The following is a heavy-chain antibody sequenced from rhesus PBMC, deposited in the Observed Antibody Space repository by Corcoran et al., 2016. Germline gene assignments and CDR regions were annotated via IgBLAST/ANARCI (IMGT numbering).Heavy chain of an antibody. J-gene: IGHJ4*01. Sequence: QVQLQESGPGLLKPSETLSLTCAVSGDSISGYDWNWIRQPPGKGLEWIGYIGGSCGAPSHHPSRRRLGTFSTATSKNQFSLKLSSVTAADTAVYYCARFTGYYPNFDYWGQGVLVTVSS. CDR3: ARFTGYYPNFDY. CDR2: IGGSCGAP. CDR1: GDSISGYD. D-gene: IGHD3-3*01. V-gene: IGHV4-165*02.